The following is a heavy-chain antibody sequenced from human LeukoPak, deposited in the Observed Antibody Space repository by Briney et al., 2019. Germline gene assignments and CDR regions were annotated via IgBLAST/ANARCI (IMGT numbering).Heavy chain of an antibody. J-gene: IGHJ4*02. CDR2: IYHSGNT. CDR3: ARLKDSSGYYPNYFDY. Sequence: PSETLSLICAVSGYSISSGYYWGWLRQPPGTGLDWIGRIYHSGNTYYNPSLKSRVTISLGTSKNQFSLKLSSVTATDTAVYYCARLKDSSGYYPNYFDYWGQGNLVTVSS. D-gene: IGHD3-22*01. V-gene: IGHV4-38-2*01. CDR1: GYSISSGYY.